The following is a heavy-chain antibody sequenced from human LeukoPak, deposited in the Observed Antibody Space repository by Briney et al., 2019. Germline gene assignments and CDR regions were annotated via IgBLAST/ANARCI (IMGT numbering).Heavy chain of an antibody. Sequence: GGSLKISCKASGYSFTTYWIGWVRQMPGKGLEWMGIISPGDSDTKYSPSFQGQVTISADKSITTAYLQWSSLKASDTAIYYCARLGGFLVVPPAWGSDNWFDPWGQGTLVAVSS. CDR1: GYSFTTYW. D-gene: IGHD3-16*01. CDR3: ARLGGFLVVPPAWGSDNWFDP. J-gene: IGHJ5*02. CDR2: ISPGDSDT. V-gene: IGHV5-51*01.